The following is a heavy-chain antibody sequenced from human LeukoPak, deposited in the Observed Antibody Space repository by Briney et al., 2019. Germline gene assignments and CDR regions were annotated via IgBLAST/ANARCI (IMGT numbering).Heavy chain of an antibody. CDR2: ISSSGSTI. V-gene: IGHV3-11*01. J-gene: IGHJ4*02. CDR1: GFTFSDYY. CDR3: ARGRPGYCSSTSCFGLDY. Sequence: GGSLRLSCAASGFTFSDYYMSRIRQAPGKGLEWVSYISSSGSTIYYADSVKGRFTISRDNAKNSLYLQMNSLRAEDTAVYYCARGRPGYCSSTSCFGLDYWGQGTLVTVSS. D-gene: IGHD2-2*01.